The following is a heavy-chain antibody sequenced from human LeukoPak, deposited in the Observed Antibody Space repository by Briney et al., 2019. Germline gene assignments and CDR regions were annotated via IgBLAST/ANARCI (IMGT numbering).Heavy chain of an antibody. D-gene: IGHD3-22*01. CDR2: IVVGSGNT. V-gene: IGHV1-58*02. Sequence: SVKVSCKASGFTFTSSAMQWVRQARGQRLEWIGWIVVGSGNTNYAQKFQERVTITRDMSTSTAYMELSSLRSEDTAVYYCAADPYYYDSSGYYYYYYGMDVWGQGTTVTVSS. CDR3: AADPYYYDSSGYYYYYYGMDV. CDR1: GFTFTSSA. J-gene: IGHJ6*02.